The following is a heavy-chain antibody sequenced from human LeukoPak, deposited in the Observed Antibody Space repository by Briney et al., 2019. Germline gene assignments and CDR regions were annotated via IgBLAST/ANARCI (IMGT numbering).Heavy chain of an antibody. D-gene: IGHD3-16*01. J-gene: IGHJ4*02. CDR2: IYSGGST. V-gene: IGHV3-66*01. CDR1: GFIVSTNY. Sequence: GGSLRLSCAASGFIVSTNYMSWVRQAPGKRLDWVSIIYSGGSTYYADSVKGRFTISRDNSKNTLYLQMNSLRAEDTAVYYCAGLITPYYFDYWGQGTLVTVSS. CDR3: AGLITPYYFDY.